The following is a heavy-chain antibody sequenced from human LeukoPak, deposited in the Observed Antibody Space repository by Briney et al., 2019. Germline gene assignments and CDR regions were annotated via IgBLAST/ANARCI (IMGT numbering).Heavy chain of an antibody. J-gene: IGHJ4*02. CDR1: GFTFSSYS. Sequence: GGSLRLSCVASGFTFSSYSMNWVRQAPGKGQEWVSFISSSSSTIYYADSVKGRFTISRDNAKNSLYLQMNSLRAEDTAVYYCARDRGGSYSAIDYWGQGTLVTVSS. D-gene: IGHD1-26*01. CDR2: ISSSSSTI. V-gene: IGHV3-48*04. CDR3: ARDRGGSYSAIDY.